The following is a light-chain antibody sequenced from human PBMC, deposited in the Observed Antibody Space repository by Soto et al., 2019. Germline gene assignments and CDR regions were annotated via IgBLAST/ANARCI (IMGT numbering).Light chain of an antibody. J-gene: IGKJ2*01. V-gene: IGKV1-5*01. Sequence: DMHMTQSPSTLSASVGDRVTITCRASRSISSWLAWYQQKPGRAPKLLIYDASSLESGVPSRFSGSGSGTEFTLTFSSLQPDDSATYYCQYYNSYFGQGTNLEIK. CDR3: QYYNSY. CDR1: RSISSW. CDR2: DAS.